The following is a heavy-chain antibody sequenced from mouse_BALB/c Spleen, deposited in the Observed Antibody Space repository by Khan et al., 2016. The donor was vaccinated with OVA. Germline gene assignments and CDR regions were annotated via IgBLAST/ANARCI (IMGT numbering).Heavy chain of an antibody. D-gene: IGHD1-1*01. CDR3: ARHGSTSWFGY. V-gene: IGHV1-31*01. CDR1: GYSFTTYY. CDR2: IDPFNGGS. J-gene: IGHJ3*02. Sequence: VRLQQSGPELMKPGTSVKISCKASGYSFTTYYIHWVKQSHGKTLEWIGYIDPFNGGSTYNQKFKGKATLTVDKSSSTAYMHRSSLTSEDSAVYYCARHGSTSWFGYWGQGTLVTVSA.